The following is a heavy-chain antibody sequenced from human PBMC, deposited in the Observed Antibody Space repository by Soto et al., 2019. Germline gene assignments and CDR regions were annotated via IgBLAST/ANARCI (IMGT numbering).Heavy chain of an antibody. Sequence: GASVKVSCKASGYSFKDHYMHWVRQAPGRGLEWVGIINPSGEHTNYAQQFRGRVAMTRDTSTSTAYMELRSLSSEDTAVYFCARISCKGGSCYFDFDHWGQGTLVTVSS. CDR1: GYSFKDHY. CDR2: INPSGEHT. V-gene: IGHV1-46*02. D-gene: IGHD2-15*01. J-gene: IGHJ4*02. CDR3: ARISCKGGSCYFDFDH.